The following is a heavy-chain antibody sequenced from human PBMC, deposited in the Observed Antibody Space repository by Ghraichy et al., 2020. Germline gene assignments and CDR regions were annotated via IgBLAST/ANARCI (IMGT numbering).Heavy chain of an antibody. CDR2: INPKNAGDT. CDR3: ARDGGTAGEDAFDV. CDR1: GYTFTGYF. V-gene: IGHV1-2*02. D-gene: IGHD7-27*01. Sequence: ASVKVSCKASGYTFTGYFMHWLRQAPGQGLEWMGWINPKNAGDTNYAQNFQGRVTMTRDTSISTAYMELSRLRSDDTAVYYCARDGGTAGEDAFDVWGQGTMVTVSS. J-gene: IGHJ3*01.